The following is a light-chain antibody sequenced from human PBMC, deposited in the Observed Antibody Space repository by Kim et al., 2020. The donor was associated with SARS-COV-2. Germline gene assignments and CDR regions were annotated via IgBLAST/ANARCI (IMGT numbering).Light chain of an antibody. CDR3: CSYAGSYTHYV. J-gene: IGLJ1*01. V-gene: IGLV2-11*01. CDR2: DVS. Sequence: QSAPTQARSVSGSPGQSVTISCTGTSSDVGGYNYVSWYQQHPGKAPKLMIYDVSERPSGVPDRFFGSKSGNTASLTISGLQAEDEADYYCCSYAGSYTHYVFGTGTKVTVL. CDR1: SSDVGGYNY.